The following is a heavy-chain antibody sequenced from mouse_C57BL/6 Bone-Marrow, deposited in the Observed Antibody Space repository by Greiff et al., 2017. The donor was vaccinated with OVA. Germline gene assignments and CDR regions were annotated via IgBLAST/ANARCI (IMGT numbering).Heavy chain of an antibody. D-gene: IGHD2-4*01. CDR3: ARYMRDYDGWYFDV. CDR2: IRNKANGYTT. Sequence: EVNVVESGGGLVQPGGSLSLSCAASGFTFTDYYMSWVRQPPGKALEWLGFIRNKANGYTTEYSASVKGRFTISRDNSQSILYLQMNALRAEDSATYYCARYMRDYDGWYFDVWGTGTTVTVSS. V-gene: IGHV7-3*01. CDR1: GFTFTDYY. J-gene: IGHJ1*03.